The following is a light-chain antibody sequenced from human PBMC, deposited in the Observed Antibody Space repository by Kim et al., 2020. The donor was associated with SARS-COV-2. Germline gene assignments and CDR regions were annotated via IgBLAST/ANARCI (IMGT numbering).Light chain of an antibody. V-gene: IGKV1-9*01. CDR3: QQLNSYPRT. CDR1: QGINSF. J-gene: IGKJ1*01. CDR2: SAS. Sequence: SVRDRVTITCRASQGINSFLAWYQQKPGKAPNLLIYSASTLQSGVPSRFIGSGSGTEFTLTITSLQPEDFATYYCQQLNSYPRTFGQGTKVDIK.